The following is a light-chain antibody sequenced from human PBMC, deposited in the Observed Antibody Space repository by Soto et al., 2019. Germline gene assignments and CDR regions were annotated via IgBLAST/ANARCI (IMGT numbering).Light chain of an antibody. Sequence: EIVMTQSPATLSVSPGERATLSCRASQSVRSNLAWYQQKHGQAPRLLIYGASTRATGIPARFRGSGSGTEFTLTISSLQSEDFAVYYCQQYNNWPYTFGQGTKLEIK. CDR2: GAS. CDR3: QQYNNWPYT. V-gene: IGKV3-15*01. J-gene: IGKJ2*01. CDR1: QSVRSN.